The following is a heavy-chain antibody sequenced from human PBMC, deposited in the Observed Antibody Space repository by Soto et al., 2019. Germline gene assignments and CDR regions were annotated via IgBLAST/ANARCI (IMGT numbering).Heavy chain of an antibody. CDR3: ALRAVYSGSYWDGGYFDY. J-gene: IGHJ4*02. CDR2: IYWDDDK. CDR1: GFSLSTSGVG. V-gene: IGHV2-5*02. Sequence: QITLKESGPTRVKPTQTLTLTCTFSGFSLSTSGVGVGWIRQPPGKALEWLALIYWDDDKRYSPSLKTRLTITKDTSTNQVVLTMTDMDPVDTATYYCALRAVYSGSYWDGGYFDYWGQGALVTISS. D-gene: IGHD1-26*01.